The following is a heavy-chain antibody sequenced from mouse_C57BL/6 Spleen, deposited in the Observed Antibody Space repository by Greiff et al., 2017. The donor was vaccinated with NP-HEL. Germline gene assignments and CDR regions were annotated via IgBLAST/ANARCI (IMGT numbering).Heavy chain of an antibody. Sequence: QVHVKQPGAELVRPGSSVKLSCKASGYTFTSYWMHWVKQRPIQGLEWIGNIDPSDSETHYNQKFKDKATLTVDKSSSTAYMQLSSLTSEDSAVYYCARLENAMDYWGQGTSVTVSS. J-gene: IGHJ4*01. CDR1: GYTFTSYW. CDR2: IDPSDSET. V-gene: IGHV1-52*01. CDR3: ARLENAMDY.